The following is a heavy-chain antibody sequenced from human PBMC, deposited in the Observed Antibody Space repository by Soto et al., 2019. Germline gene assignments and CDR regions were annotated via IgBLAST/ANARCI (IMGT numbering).Heavy chain of an antibody. V-gene: IGHV4-30-2*01. Sequence: KPSETLSLTCAVSGGSISSGGYSWSWIRQPPGKGLEWIGYIYHSGSTYYNPSLKSRVTISVDRSKNQFSLKLSSVTAADTAVYYCARAKVYYYGSGSYYNQNWFDPWGQGTLVTVSS. CDR2: IYHSGST. CDR1: GGSISSGGYS. D-gene: IGHD3-10*01. CDR3: ARAKVYYYGSGSYYNQNWFDP. J-gene: IGHJ5*02.